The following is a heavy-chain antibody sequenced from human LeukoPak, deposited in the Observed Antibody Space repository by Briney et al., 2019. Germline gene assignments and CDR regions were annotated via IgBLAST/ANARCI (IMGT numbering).Heavy chain of an antibody. D-gene: IGHD3-10*01. J-gene: IGHJ4*02. CDR2: ISSDGGTK. V-gene: IGHV3-30*18. CDR3: AKEYDSGGYGAYFDY. Sequence: GGSLRLSCTASKFTFSNYGMQWVRQAPGKGLEWVAVISSDGGTKYYADSVKGRFTLSRDNSRNTLDLQTNSLGPEDTAVYYRAKEYDSGGYGAYFDYWGQGTLVTVSS. CDR1: KFTFSNYG.